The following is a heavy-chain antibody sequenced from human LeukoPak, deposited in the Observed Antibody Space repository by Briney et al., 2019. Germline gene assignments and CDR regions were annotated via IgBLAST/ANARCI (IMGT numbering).Heavy chain of an antibody. Sequence: GGSLRLSYEASGFTFSRYAMNWVRQAPGRGLDWVSSVSGNGVNTFYTDSVKGRFTISRDTSKNTIYLQMSGLRVEDTALYYCAKASDYNHYFDSWGRGTLVTVSS. CDR2: VSGNGVNT. D-gene: IGHD6-25*01. CDR3: AKASDYNHYFDS. J-gene: IGHJ4*02. CDR1: GFTFSRYA. V-gene: IGHV3-23*01.